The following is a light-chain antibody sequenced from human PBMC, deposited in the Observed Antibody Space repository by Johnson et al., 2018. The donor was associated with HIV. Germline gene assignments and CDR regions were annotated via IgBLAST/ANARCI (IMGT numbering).Light chain of an antibody. V-gene: IGLV1-51*02. J-gene: IGLJ1*01. CDR2: ENN. CDR1: SSNIGNNY. Sequence: QSVFTQPPSVSAAPGQKVTISCSGSSSNIGNNYVSWYQQLPGTAPKLLIYENNKRPSGIPDRFSGSKSGTSATLGITGLQTGDGADYYCGTWDSSLSAYVFGNGTKVNVL. CDR3: GTWDSSLSAYV.